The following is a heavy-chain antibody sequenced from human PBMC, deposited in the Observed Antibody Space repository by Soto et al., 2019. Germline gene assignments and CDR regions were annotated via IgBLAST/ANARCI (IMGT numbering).Heavy chain of an antibody. CDR3: ARSTTSRFRFD. CDR2: IYYSGST. V-gene: IGHV4-61*01. CDR1: GGSVSSGSYY. J-gene: IGHJ4*02. Sequence: QVQVQESGPGLVKPSETLSLTCTVSGGSVSSGSYYWSWIRQPPGKGLEWIGYIYYSGSTNYNPALKSRVSISVDTSKKQFSLMVSSVTAADTAVYYCARSTTSRFRFDWGQGTLVTVSS. D-gene: IGHD4-17*01.